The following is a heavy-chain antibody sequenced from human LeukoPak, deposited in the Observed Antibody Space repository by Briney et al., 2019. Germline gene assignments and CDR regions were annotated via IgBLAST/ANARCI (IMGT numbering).Heavy chain of an antibody. V-gene: IGHV4-38-2*01. Sequence: SETLSLTCAVSGYSISSGYYWSWIRQPPGKGLEWIGSIYHSGSTYYNPSLKSRVTISVDTSKNQFSLKLSSVTAADTAVYYCAKRRPTVGANYYFDYWGQGTLVTVSS. CDR3: AKRRPTVGANYYFDY. J-gene: IGHJ4*02. CDR2: IYHSGST. CDR1: GYSISSGYY. D-gene: IGHD1-26*01.